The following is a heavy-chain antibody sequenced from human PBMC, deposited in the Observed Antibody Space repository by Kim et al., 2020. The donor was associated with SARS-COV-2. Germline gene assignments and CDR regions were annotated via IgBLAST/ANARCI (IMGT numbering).Heavy chain of an antibody. D-gene: IGHD2-15*01. Sequence: SETLSLTCTVSGGSISSGDYYWSWIRQHPGKGLEWIGYISYSGSTYHNPSLQSRVTISVDTSKNQFSLRLSSVTAADTAVYYCASLVHFAHGGIGDSPDYWGQGTLVTVSS. J-gene: IGHJ4*02. CDR3: ASLVHFAHGGIGDSPDY. V-gene: IGHV4-31*03. CDR1: GGSISSGDYY. CDR2: ISYSGST.